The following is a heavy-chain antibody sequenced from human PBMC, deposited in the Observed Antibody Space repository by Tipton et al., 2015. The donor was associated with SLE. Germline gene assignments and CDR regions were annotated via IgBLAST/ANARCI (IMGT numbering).Heavy chain of an antibody. CDR1: GGSISSGGYY. Sequence: TLSLTCTVSGGSISSGGYYWSWIRQPPGKGLEWIGEINHSGSTNYNPSLKSRVTISVDTSKNQFSLKLSSVTAADTAVYYCARGPPHYDFWSGTFYWYFDLWGRGTLVTVSS. D-gene: IGHD3-3*01. CDR2: INHSGST. V-gene: IGHV4-39*07. CDR3: ARGPPHYDFWSGTFYWYFDL. J-gene: IGHJ2*01.